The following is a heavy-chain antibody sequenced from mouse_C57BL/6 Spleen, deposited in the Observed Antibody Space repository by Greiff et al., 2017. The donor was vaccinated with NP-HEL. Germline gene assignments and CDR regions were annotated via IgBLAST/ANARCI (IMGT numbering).Heavy chain of an antibody. Sequence: QVQLKQPGAELVRPGSSVKLSCKASGYTFTSYWMDWVKQRPGQGLEWIGNIYPSDSETHYNQKFKDKATLTVDKSSSTAYMQLSSLTSEDSAVYYCARCYGSFAYWGQGTLVTVSA. CDR2: IYPSDSET. V-gene: IGHV1-61*01. D-gene: IGHD1-1*01. CDR3: ARCYGSFAY. CDR1: GYTFTSYW. J-gene: IGHJ3*01.